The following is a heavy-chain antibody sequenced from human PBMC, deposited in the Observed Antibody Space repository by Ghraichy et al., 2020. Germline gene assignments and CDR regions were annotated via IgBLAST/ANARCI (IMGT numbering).Heavy chain of an antibody. CDR3: ASSSGDFWSGYYGGAFDM. CDR2: ISSSGRTM. J-gene: IGHJ3*02. Sequence: GESLNISCAASGFTFRSYEMNWVRQAPGKGLEWVLYISSSGRTMYNADSVKGRFTISRDNAKNSLYLQMNSLRAEDTAVYYCASSSGDFWSGYYGGAFDMWGQGTMVTVSS. D-gene: IGHD3-3*01. CDR1: GFTFRSYE. V-gene: IGHV3-48*03.